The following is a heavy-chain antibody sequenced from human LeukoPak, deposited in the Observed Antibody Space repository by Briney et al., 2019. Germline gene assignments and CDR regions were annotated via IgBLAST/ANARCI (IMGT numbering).Heavy chain of an antibody. CDR2: IKQDGSEK. CDR3: ARDRNTDFWSGYYTNYFDY. D-gene: IGHD3-3*01. CDR1: GFTFSTYW. J-gene: IGHJ4*02. V-gene: IGHV3-7*01. Sequence: GGSLRLSCAASGFTFSTYWMSWVRQAPGKGLEWVANIKQDGSEKYYVDSVKGRFTIPRDNAKNSLYLQMNSLRAEDTAVYYCARDRNTDFWSGYYTNYFDYWGQGTLVTVSS.